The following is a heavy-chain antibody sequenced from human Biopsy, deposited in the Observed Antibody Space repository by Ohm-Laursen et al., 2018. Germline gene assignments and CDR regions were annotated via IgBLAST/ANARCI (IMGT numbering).Heavy chain of an antibody. J-gene: IGHJ2*01. CDR1: GDSISSYY. D-gene: IGHD3-22*01. CDR3: ARDRGYYSDRTVPGYFDL. Sequence: TLSLTWTVSGDSISSYYWSWIRQPPGKGLEWIGYVYYTGSTDYNPSLQSRVTISVDTSKNHFSLRLRSVTPADTAIYYCARDRGYYSDRTVPGYFDLWGRGTLVTVSS. V-gene: IGHV4-59*01. CDR2: VYYTGST.